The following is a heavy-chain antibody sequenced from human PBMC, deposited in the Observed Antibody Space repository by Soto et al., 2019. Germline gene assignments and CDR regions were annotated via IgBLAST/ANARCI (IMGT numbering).Heavy chain of an antibody. CDR3: VRVFDTYYFDL. J-gene: IGHJ4*02. Sequence: QVQLVESGGGVVQPGRSLRLSCAASGFTFSTYGMHWVRQAPGKGLEWVALIWSDGTKKYYADSVKGRFTISRDNSKKTLYLQMNSLRAEDTAVYYCVRVFDTYYFDLWGQGNMVTVSS. CDR1: GFTFSTYG. D-gene: IGHD3-9*01. CDR2: IWSDGTKK. V-gene: IGHV3-33*01.